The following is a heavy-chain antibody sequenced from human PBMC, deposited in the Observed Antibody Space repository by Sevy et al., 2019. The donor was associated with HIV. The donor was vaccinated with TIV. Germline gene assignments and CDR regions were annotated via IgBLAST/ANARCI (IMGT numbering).Heavy chain of an antibody. CDR2: IYYSGST. CDR1: GGSISSYY. Sequence: SETLSLTCTVSGGSISSYYWSWIRQPPGKGLEWIGYIYYSGSTNYNPSLKSRVTISVDTSKNQFSLKLSSVTAVDTAVYYCARTGPRIAAAGGEFDYWGQGTLVTVSS. V-gene: IGHV4-59*01. CDR3: ARTGPRIAAAGGEFDY. J-gene: IGHJ4*02. D-gene: IGHD6-13*01.